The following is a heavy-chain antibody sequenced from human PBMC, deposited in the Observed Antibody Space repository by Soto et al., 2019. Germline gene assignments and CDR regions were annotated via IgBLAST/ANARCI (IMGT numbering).Heavy chain of an antibody. Sequence: GGSLRLSCAASGFTFGDYGMSWVRQAPGKGLEWVSGINWNGGSTGYADSVKGRFTISRDNAKNSLYLQMNSLRAEDTALYYCARLFRRASAICYAFDIWGHGTMVTVSS. V-gene: IGHV3-20*04. CDR2: INWNGGST. J-gene: IGHJ3*02. CDR1: GFTFGDYG. D-gene: IGHD2-2*01. CDR3: ARLFRRASAICYAFDI.